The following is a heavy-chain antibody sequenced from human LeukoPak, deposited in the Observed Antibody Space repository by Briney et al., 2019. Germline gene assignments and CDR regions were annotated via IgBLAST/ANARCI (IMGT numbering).Heavy chain of an antibody. CDR2: IRSKANSYAT. CDR3: TRTYGDYGQNDY. D-gene: IGHD4-17*01. J-gene: IGHJ4*02. Sequence: PGGSLRLSCAASGFTFSSYSMNWVRQASGKGLEWVGRIRSKANSYATAYAASVKGRFTISRDDSKNTAYLQMNSLKTEDTAVYYCTRTYGDYGQNDYWGQGTLVTVSS. V-gene: IGHV3-73*01. CDR1: GFTFSSYS.